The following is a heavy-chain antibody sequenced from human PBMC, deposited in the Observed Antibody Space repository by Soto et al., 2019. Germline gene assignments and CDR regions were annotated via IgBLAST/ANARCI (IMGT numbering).Heavy chain of an antibody. CDR1: GGSISVGVYY. V-gene: IGHV4-31*03. D-gene: IGHD2-2*01. J-gene: IGHJ4*02. CDR2: TYHTGST. Sequence: QVQLQESGPGLVKPSQTLSLTCTVSGGSISVGVYYWNWIRQLPGKGPEWIGYTYHTGSTYYNPSLASRVTISVDPSKNQFSLRLSSVTAADTDVYYCARIGNPDASLYFDYWGQGTLVTVSS. CDR3: ARIGNPDASLYFDY.